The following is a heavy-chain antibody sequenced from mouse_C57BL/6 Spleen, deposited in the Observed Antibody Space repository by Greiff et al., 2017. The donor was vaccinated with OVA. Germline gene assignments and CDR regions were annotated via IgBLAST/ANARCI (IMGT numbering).Heavy chain of an antibody. CDR2: IDPSDSET. V-gene: IGHV1-52*01. CDR3: ASYYDYDGWYFDV. Sequence: QVQLQQPGAELVRPGSSVKLSCKASGYTFTSYWMLWVKQRPIQGLEWIGNIDPSDSETHYNQKFKDKATFTVDKSSGTAYMQLSSLTSEDSAVYYCASYYDYDGWYFDVWGTGTTVTVSS. CDR1: GYTFTSYW. J-gene: IGHJ1*03. D-gene: IGHD2-4*01.